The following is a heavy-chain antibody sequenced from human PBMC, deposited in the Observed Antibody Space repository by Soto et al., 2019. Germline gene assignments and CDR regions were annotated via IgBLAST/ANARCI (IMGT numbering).Heavy chain of an antibody. CDR2: IHTSGTT. CDR1: GSSISSYF. D-gene: IGHD6-25*01. V-gene: IGHV4-4*07. J-gene: IGHJ4*02. Sequence: SETLSLTCTVSGSSISSYFWSWIRQPAGKALEWIGRIHTSGTTNYNPSPKSRVPMCVDSSKNPFSLKVTSVTAADTALYFCAGGAASESFDYWGQGTLVTVSS. CDR3: AGGAASESFDY.